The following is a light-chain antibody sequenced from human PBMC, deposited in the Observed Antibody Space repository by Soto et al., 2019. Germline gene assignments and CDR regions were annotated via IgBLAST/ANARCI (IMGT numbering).Light chain of an antibody. J-gene: IGLJ1*01. V-gene: IGLV2-14*01. CDR3: FSHRSGDSHV. CDR1: SSDIGAYNY. CDR2: GVT. Sequence: QSALTQPASVSGSPGQSITISCTGTSSDIGAYNYVSWYQQYPGKAPKLMIYGVTHRPSGVSNRFSGSKTGNTASLTISGLQAEDEADYYCFSHRSGDSHVFGTGTKLSVL.